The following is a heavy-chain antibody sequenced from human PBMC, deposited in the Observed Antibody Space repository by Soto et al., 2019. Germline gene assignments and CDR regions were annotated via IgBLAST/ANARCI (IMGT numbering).Heavy chain of an antibody. D-gene: IGHD2-15*01. J-gene: IGHJ4*02. V-gene: IGHV1-8*01. Sequence: SVEVSCKASGYTFPSYDINWVRQATGQGLEWMGWMNPNSGNTGYAQKFQGRVTMTRNTSISTAYMELSSLRSEDTAVYYCARTLLYCSGGSCSDYWGQGTLVTVSS. CDR2: MNPNSGNT. CDR1: GYTFPSYD. CDR3: ARTLLYCSGGSCSDY.